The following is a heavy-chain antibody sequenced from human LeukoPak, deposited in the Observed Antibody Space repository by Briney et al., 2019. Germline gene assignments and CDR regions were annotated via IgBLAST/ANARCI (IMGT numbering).Heavy chain of an antibody. V-gene: IGHV3-48*03. CDR1: GFTFSSYE. CDR3: ARDRVAAADDAFDI. J-gene: IGHJ3*02. D-gene: IGHD6-13*01. Sequence: GGSLRLSCAASGFTFSSYEMNWVRQAPGKGLEWVSYISSSGNTIYYADSEKGRFTISRDNSKNSLYLQMNSLKAEDTAVYYCARDRVAAADDAFDIWGQGTMVTVSS. CDR2: ISSSGNTI.